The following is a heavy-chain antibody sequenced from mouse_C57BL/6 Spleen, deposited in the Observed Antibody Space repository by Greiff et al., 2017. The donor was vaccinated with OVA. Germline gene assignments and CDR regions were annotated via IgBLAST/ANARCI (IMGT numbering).Heavy chain of an antibody. CDR2: IYPGSGNT. Sequence: VQLQQSGAELVRPGASVKLSCKASGYTFTDYYINWVKQRPGQGLEWIARIYPGSGNTYYNEKFKGKATLTAEKSSSTAYMQLSSLTSEDSAVYFCAREDYYAMDDWGQGTSVTVSS. J-gene: IGHJ4*01. V-gene: IGHV1-76*01. CDR1: GYTFTDYY. CDR3: AREDYYAMDD.